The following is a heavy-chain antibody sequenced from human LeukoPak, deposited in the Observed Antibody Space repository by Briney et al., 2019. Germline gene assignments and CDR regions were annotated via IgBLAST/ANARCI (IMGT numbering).Heavy chain of an antibody. J-gene: IGHJ4*02. D-gene: IGHD2-2*01. V-gene: IGHV4-31*03. CDR2: IYYSGST. CDR1: GGSISSGGYY. CDR3: ARDSVVVPAAIQDY. Sequence: SETLSLTCTVSGGSISSGGYYWSWIRQHPGKGLEWIGYIYYSGSTYYNPSLKSRVTISVDTSKNQFSLKLSSVTAADTAVYYCARDSVVVPAAIQDYWGQGTLVTVSS.